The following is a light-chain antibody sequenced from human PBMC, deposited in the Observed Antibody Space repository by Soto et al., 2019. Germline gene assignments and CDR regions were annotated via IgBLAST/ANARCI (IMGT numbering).Light chain of an antibody. CDR3: QQSFSPLWT. V-gene: IGKV1-39*01. Sequence: DIQMTQSPSSLSASVGDRVTITCRASQSISNYLNWYQQKPGKAPKLLIYAPSSMQSGVPSRFSGSGSETDFTLTISSLQPDDSATYYCQQSFSPLWTFGQGTKVEV. CDR1: QSISNY. J-gene: IGKJ1*01. CDR2: APS.